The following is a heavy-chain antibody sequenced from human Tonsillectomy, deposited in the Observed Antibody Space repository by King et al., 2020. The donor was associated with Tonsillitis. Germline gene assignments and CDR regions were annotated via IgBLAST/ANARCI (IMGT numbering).Heavy chain of an antibody. Sequence: QLVQSGGGVVQPGRSLRLSCAASGFTFSSYGMHWVRQAPGKGLEWVAVRWYDGSNKYYADSVKGRFTISRDNSKNTQYLQMNSLRAEDTAVYYCARESGYGEYGVDYWGQGTLVTVSS. J-gene: IGHJ4*02. V-gene: IGHV3-33*01. CDR3: ARESGYGEYGVDY. D-gene: IGHD4-17*01. CDR2: RWYDGSNK. CDR1: GFTFSSYG.